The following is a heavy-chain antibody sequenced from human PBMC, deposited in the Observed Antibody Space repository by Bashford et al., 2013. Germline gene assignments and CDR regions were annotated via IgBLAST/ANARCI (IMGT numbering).Heavy chain of an antibody. J-gene: IGHJ5*02. D-gene: IGHD4-17*01. Sequence: SGGSLRLSCAASGFIFGDYAMHWVRQAPGKGLEWVSSISWNSADIAYVDSVKGRFTISRDNAKNSLYPQMNSLRPEDTAFYYCAKDSRAGLIVTSVTRALGSWFDPWGQGTLVTVSS. CDR3: AKDSRAGLIVTSVTRALGSWFDP. CDR1: GFIFGDYA. V-gene: IGHV3-9*01. CDR2: ISWNSADI.